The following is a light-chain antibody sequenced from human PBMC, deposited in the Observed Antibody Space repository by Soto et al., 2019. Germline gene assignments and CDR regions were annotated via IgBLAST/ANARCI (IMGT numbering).Light chain of an antibody. J-gene: IGLJ3*02. CDR2: DVS. Sequence: QSALTQPRSVSGSPGQSVTISCTGTSSDAGRYHYVSWYRHHPGKAPKLIIYDVSERPSGVPDRFSGSKSGNTASLTSSGLQAEDEADYYCCSDAASLWVFGGGTKLTVL. V-gene: IGLV2-11*01. CDR1: SSDAGRYHY. CDR3: CSDAASLWV.